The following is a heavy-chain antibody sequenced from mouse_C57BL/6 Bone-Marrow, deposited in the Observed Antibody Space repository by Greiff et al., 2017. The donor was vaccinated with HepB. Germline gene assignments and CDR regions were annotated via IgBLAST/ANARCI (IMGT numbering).Heavy chain of an antibody. D-gene: IGHD2-3*01. CDR3: TRSDDGYYRYWFAY. V-gene: IGHV1-15*01. CDR2: IDPETGGT. Sequence: QVHVKQSGAELVRPGASVTLSCKASGYTFTDYEMHWVKQTPVHGLEWIGAIDPETGGTAYNQKFKGKAILTADKSSSTAYMELRSLTSEDSDVYYCTRSDDGYYRYWFAYWGQGTLVTVSA. J-gene: IGHJ3*01. CDR1: GYTFTDYE.